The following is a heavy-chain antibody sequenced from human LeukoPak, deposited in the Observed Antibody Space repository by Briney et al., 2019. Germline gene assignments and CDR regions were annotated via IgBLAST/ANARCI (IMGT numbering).Heavy chain of an antibody. V-gene: IGHV3-9*01. CDR3: AKDRYNWNQDRGGAYYYYGMDV. CDR1: GFTFDDYA. CDR2: NNWNSGNI. D-gene: IGHD1-20*01. Sequence: PGRSLRLSCAASGFTFDDYAMHWVRQAPGKGLEWVSSNNWNSGNIGYADSMKGRFTISRDNAKNSLYLQMNSLRAEDTALYYCAKDRYNWNQDRGGAYYYYGMDVWGQGTTVTVSS. J-gene: IGHJ6*02.